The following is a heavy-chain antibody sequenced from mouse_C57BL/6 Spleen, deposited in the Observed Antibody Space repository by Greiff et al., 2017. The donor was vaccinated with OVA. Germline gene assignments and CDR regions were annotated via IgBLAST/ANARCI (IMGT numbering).Heavy chain of an antibody. V-gene: IGHV2-9-1*01. D-gene: IGHD1-1*01. CDR1: GFSLTSYA. Sequence: VQLQQSGPGLVAPSQSLSITCTVSGFSLTSYAISWVRQPPGKGLEWLGVIWTGGGTNYNSALKSRLSISKDNSKSQVFLKMNSLQTDDTARYYWAKITTVVATDWYFEVWGTGATVTVSS. CDR2: IWTGGGT. J-gene: IGHJ1*03. CDR3: AKITTVVATDWYFEV.